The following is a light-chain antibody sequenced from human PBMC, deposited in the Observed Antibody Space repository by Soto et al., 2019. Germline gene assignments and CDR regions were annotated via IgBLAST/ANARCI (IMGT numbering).Light chain of an antibody. CDR2: EVS. CDR1: SSDVGGYNY. V-gene: IGLV2-14*01. Sequence: QSALTQPASVSGSPGQSITISCTGTSSDVGGYNYVSWYQQHPGKAPKLLISEVSNRPSGVSNRFSGSKSGNTASLTISGLQAEDEADYYCCSYTDIALDVVFGGGTKVTVL. CDR3: CSYTDIALDVV. J-gene: IGLJ2*01.